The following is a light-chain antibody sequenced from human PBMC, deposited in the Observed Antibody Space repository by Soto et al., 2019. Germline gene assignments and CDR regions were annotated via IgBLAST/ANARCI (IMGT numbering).Light chain of an antibody. J-gene: IGKJ2*01. V-gene: IGKV3-15*01. Sequence: EIVMTQSPATLSVSPGERATLSCRASQSVSSNLAWYQQKPGQGPRLLIYGASTRATSIPARFSGSGSGTEFTLTIYSLQSEDFAVYYCQQYNKWPPYTFGQGTKLEIK. CDR3: QQYNKWPPYT. CDR2: GAS. CDR1: QSVSSN.